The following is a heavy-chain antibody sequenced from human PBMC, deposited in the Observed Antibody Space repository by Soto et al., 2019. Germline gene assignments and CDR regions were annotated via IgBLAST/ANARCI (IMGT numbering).Heavy chain of an antibody. CDR1: GGSINNYY. CDR3: ARVGGGGLLDY. CDR2: IYYSGSA. Sequence: SETLSLTCTVSGGSINNYYWSWIRQPPGKGMEWIGYIYYSGSAEYNPSLTSRVTMSVDTSKNQFSLKLSSVTAADTAVYYCARVGGGGLLDYWGQGTLVTVSS. J-gene: IGHJ4*02. V-gene: IGHV4-59*12. D-gene: IGHD3-16*01.